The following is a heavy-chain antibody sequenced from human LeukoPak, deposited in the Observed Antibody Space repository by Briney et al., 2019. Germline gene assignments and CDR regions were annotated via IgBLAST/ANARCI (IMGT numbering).Heavy chain of an antibody. V-gene: IGHV3-23*01. CDR2: ISGSGGST. J-gene: IGHJ4*02. CDR1: GFTFSSYA. D-gene: IGHD3-22*01. Sequence: GGSLRLSCAASGFTFSSYAMSWVRQAPGKGLEWVSAISGSGGSTYYADSVKGRFTISGDNSKNTLYLQMNSLRAEDTAVYYCAKRPEKGYYYDSSGYFPGDYWGQGTLVTVSS. CDR3: AKRPEKGYYYDSSGYFPGDY.